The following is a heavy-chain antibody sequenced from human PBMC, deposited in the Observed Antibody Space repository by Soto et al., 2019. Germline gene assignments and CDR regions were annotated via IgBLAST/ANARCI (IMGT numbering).Heavy chain of an antibody. CDR1: CGSISSSNW. CDR2: IYHSGST. D-gene: IGHD3-10*01. J-gene: IGHJ6*02. V-gene: IGHV4-4*02. Sequence: SETLSLTCAGSCGSISSSNWWSWVRQSPGKGLEWIGEIYHSGSTNYNPSLKSRVTISVDKSKNQFSLKLSSVTAADTAVYYCARGYYGSGSYYYYYGMDVWGQGTTVTVSS. CDR3: ARGYYGSGSYYYYYGMDV.